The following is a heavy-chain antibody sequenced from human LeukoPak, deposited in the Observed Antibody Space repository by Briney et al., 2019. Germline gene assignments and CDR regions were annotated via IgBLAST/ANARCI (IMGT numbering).Heavy chain of an antibody. D-gene: IGHD2/OR15-2a*01. J-gene: IGHJ4*02. CDR1: GFTFSNYD. CDR3: AKDDGNNAKLLLDY. V-gene: IGHV3-23*01. Sequence: GGSLRLSCAVSGFTFSNYDMSWVRQAPGKGLEWVSVISSSGDSTYYADSEKGRFTISRDNSKNTLYLQMNGLRAEDTAIYYCAKDDGNNAKLLLDYWGQGTLVTASS. CDR2: ISSSGDST.